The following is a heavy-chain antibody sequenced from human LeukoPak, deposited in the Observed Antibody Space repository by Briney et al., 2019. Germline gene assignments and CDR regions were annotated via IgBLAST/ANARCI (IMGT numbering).Heavy chain of an antibody. D-gene: IGHD3-22*01. CDR3: ARDKDSSHDY. CDR1: GGSFSGYY. CDR2: INHSGST. J-gene: IGHJ4*02. Sequence: PSETLSLTCAVYGGSFSGYYWSWIRQPPGKGLEWIGEINHSGSTYYNPSLKSRVTISVDTSKNQFSLKLSSVTAADTAVYYCARDKDSSHDYWGQGTLVTVSS. V-gene: IGHV4-34*01.